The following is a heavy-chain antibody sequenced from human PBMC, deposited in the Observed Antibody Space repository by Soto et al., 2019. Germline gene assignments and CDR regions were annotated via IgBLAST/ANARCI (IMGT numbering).Heavy chain of an antibody. Sequence: QVQLVQSGAEVKEPGSSVKVSCKTSGGTFSNYAITWVRQAPGQGLEWMGGTIPIFEKPIYAQKFRGRLTITADESTTTAHMELSSLRPEDTAVFYCARGEGVVSKIRAPLDSWSQGTLVTVSS. CDR3: ARGEGVVSKIRAPLDS. V-gene: IGHV1-69*01. CDR2: TIPIFEKP. D-gene: IGHD1-26*01. CDR1: GGTFSNYA. J-gene: IGHJ5*01.